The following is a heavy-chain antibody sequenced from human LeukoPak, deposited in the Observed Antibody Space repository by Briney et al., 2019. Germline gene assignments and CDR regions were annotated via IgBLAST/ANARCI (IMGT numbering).Heavy chain of an antibody. V-gene: IGHV1-8*01. CDR2: MNPNSGNT. CDR1: GYTFTSYD. CDR3: ARVSGSGWPYYFDY. D-gene: IGHD6-19*01. Sequence: ALVKVSCKASGYTFTSYDINWVRQATGQGLEWMGWMNPNSGNTGYAQKFQGRVTMTRNTSISTAYMELSSLRSEDTAVYYCARVSGSGWPYYFDYWGQGTLVTVSS. J-gene: IGHJ4*02.